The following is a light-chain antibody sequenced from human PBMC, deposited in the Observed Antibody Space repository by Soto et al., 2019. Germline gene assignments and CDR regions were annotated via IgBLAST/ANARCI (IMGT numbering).Light chain of an antibody. CDR3: QSYDSSNQGV. CDR2: EDN. J-gene: IGLJ3*02. Sequence: NVMLTQPHSVSESPGKTVTISCTRSSGSIASNYVQWYQQRPGSAPTTVIYEDNQRPSGVPDRFSGSIDSSSNSASLTISGLKTEDEADYYCQSYDSSNQGVFGGGTKLTVL. CDR1: SGSIASNY. V-gene: IGLV6-57*03.